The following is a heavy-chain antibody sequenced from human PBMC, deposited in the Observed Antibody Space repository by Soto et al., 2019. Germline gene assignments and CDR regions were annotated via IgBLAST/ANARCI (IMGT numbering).Heavy chain of an antibody. CDR3: ARDLVGATI. CDR2: ISYDGSNK. Sequence: PGGSLRLSCAASGFTFSSYAMHWVRQAPGKGLGWVAVISYDGSNKYYADSVKGRFTISRDNAKNSLYLQMNSLRAEDTAVYYCARDLVGATIWGQGTLVTVSS. CDR1: GFTFSSYA. J-gene: IGHJ4*02. D-gene: IGHD1-26*01. V-gene: IGHV3-30-3*01.